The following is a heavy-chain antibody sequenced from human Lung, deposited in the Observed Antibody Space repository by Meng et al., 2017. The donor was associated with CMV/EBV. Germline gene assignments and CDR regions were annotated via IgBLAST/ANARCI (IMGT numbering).Heavy chain of an antibody. CDR3: ARVLVMMYVDHYNIMDV. Sequence: SXXVSXKASGYTFSGYFMYWVRQAPGQGLEWMGWINPKSGGTNYAQRFQGRVTMTRDTSTGTAYMELTRLRSDDPAVYYCARVLVMMYVDHYNIMDVWGQGTTVTVSS. J-gene: IGHJ6*02. CDR2: INPKSGGT. D-gene: IGHD2-8*01. V-gene: IGHV1-2*02. CDR1: GYTFSGYF.